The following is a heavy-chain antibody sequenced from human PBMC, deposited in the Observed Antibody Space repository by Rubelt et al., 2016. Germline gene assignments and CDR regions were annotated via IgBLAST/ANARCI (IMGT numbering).Heavy chain of an antibody. CDR3: ARDAGGYYGSGTLDY. CDR1: GGSVSSGSYY. CDR2: IYYSGST. V-gene: IGHV4-61*01. J-gene: IGHJ4*02. D-gene: IGHD3-10*01. Sequence: QLQLQESGPGLVKPSETLSLTCTVSGGSVSSGSYYWSWIRQPPGKGLEWIGYIYYSGSTNYNPSLKSRVTISVDTSKNQFSLKLSSVTAADTAVYYCARDAGGYYGSGTLDYWGQGTLVTVSS.